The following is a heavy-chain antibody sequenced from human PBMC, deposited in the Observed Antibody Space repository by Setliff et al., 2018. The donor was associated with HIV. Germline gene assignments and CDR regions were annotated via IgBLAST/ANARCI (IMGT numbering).Heavy chain of an antibody. CDR3: AREIRTIEGGALDI. V-gene: IGHV5-51*01. D-gene: IGHD1-1*01. CDR2: IYPSDSET. J-gene: IGHJ3*02. CDR1: GYRFTSHW. Sequence: PGESLKISCKGSGYRFTSHWIAWVRQMPGKGLEWMGIIYPSDSETRYSPSFQGQVTFSADKTVSTAYLQWSSLKPSDTAMYYCAREIRTIEGGALDIWGQGTLVTVSS.